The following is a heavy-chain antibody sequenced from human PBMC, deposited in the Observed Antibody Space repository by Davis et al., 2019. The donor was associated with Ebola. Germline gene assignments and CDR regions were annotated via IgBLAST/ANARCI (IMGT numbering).Heavy chain of an antibody. Sequence: AASVQVSCKASGYTFISYYMHWVRQAPGQGLEWMGIINPSGGSTTYAQKFQGRVTMTRDTSTSTVYMELSSLRSEDTAVYYCARAPHSSTPFDYWGQGILVTVSS. CDR3: ARAPHSSTPFDY. D-gene: IGHD6-13*01. CDR2: INPSGGST. CDR1: GYTFISYY. V-gene: IGHV1-46*01. J-gene: IGHJ4*02.